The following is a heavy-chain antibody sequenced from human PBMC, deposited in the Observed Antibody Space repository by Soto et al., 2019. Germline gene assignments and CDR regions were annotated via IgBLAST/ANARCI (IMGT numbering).Heavy chain of an antibody. CDR1: GGTFNFYS. Sequence: QVQVVQSGAEVKKPGSSVKVSCTASGGTFNFYSISWVRQAPGQGLEWVGRVIPMVGMSEYAQKFQGRVTITADKSTSPAYMNLRSLRSEDTAVYYCATNYGSGSAHFDYWGQGTLVTVSS. CDR3: ATNYGSGSAHFDY. D-gene: IGHD3-10*01. CDR2: VIPMVGMS. J-gene: IGHJ4*02. V-gene: IGHV1-69*02.